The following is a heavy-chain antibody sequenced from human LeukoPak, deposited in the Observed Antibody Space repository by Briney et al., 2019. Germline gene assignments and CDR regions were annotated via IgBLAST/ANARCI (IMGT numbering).Heavy chain of an antibody. Sequence: SETLSLTCTVSGGSISSYYWSWIRQPPGKGLEWVGYIYYSGSTNYNPSLKSRVTISVDTSNNQFSLKLSSVTAADTAVYYCARLHYDFWGVNYYYYMDVWGKGTTVTVSS. V-gene: IGHV4-59*01. CDR2: IYYSGST. CDR3: ARLHYDFWGVNYYYYMDV. D-gene: IGHD3-3*01. J-gene: IGHJ6*03. CDR1: GGSISSYY.